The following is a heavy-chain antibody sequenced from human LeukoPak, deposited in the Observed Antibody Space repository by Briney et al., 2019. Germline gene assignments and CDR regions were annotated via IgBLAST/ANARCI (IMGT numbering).Heavy chain of an antibody. CDR2: INHSGST. CDR1: GGSFSGYY. J-gene: IGHJ4*02. V-gene: IGHV4-34*01. D-gene: IGHD3-10*01. Sequence: SETLSLTCAAYGGSFSGYYWSWIRQPPGKGLEWIGEINHSGSTNYNPSLKSRVTISVDTSKNQFSLKLSSVTAADTAVYYCARFKITNYGSGPDYWGQGTLVTVSS. CDR3: ARFKITNYGSGPDY.